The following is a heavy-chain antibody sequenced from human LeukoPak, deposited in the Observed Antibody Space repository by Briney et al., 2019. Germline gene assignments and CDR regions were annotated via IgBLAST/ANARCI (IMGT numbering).Heavy chain of an antibody. CDR2: IYYSGST. D-gene: IGHD3-10*01. J-gene: IGHJ4*02. CDR3: ARRGWFGELYGY. CDR1: GGSISSSSYY. Sequence: SETLSLTCTVSGGSISSSSYYWGWIRQPPGKGLEWIGSIYYSGSTYYNPSLKSRATISVDTSKNQFSLKLSSVTAADTAVYYCARRGWFGELYGYWGQGTLVTVSS. V-gene: IGHV4-39*01.